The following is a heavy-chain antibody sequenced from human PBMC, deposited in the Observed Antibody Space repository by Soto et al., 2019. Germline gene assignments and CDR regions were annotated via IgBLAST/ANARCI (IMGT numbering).Heavy chain of an antibody. CDR1: GFTFSGDW. V-gene: IGHV3-74*01. Sequence: GGSLRLSCAASGFTFSGDWMHWVRQAAGKGLVWVSRINMDGSSTNYADSVKGRFTISRDNAKNTLYLQMNSLRVDDTAVYYCASGLIRRRFVYYYGMDVWGQGTTVTVSS. J-gene: IGHJ6*02. CDR2: INMDGSST. D-gene: IGHD3-10*01. CDR3: ASGLIRRRFVYYYGMDV.